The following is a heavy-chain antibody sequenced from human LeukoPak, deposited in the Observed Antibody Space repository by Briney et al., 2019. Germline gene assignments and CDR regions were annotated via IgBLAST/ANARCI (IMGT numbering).Heavy chain of an antibody. V-gene: IGHV3-48*04. J-gene: IGHJ4*02. Sequence: GGSLRLSCAASGFTFSSYRMNWVRQAPGKGLEWVSFISSSMSTKYYADSVKGRFTISRDNAKNSLYLQMNSLRAEDTAVYYCARGPYSSGSSADYWGQGTLVTVSS. CDR2: ISSSMSTK. CDR3: ARGPYSSGSSADY. D-gene: IGHD6-19*01. CDR1: GFTFSSYR.